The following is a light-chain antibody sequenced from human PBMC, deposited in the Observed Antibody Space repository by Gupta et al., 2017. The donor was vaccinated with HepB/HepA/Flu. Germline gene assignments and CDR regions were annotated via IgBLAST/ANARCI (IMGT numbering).Light chain of an antibody. J-gene: IGKJ4*01. Sequence: DIVMTQSPDSLAVSLGERATINCKTSQSVLSTSKYKNYLAWYQQKPGQPPKLLIYWASARESGVPHRFSGGGSGTEFTLTISSLQAEDVAVYYCQQYYSTPLTFGGGTKVEIK. CDR1: QSVLSTSKYKNY. CDR3: QQYYSTPLT. V-gene: IGKV4-1*01. CDR2: WAS.